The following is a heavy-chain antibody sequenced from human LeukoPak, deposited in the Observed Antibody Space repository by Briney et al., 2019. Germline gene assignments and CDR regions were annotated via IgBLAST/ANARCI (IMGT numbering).Heavy chain of an antibody. CDR2: VNPNGGAT. V-gene: IGHV1-18*01. CDR1: GHTFTTSG. J-gene: IGHJ6*02. Sequence: ASVTVSCKASGHTFTTSGVSWVRQAPGHGLEWMGWVNPNGGATNYAQNLQGRVTMTRDPSTSTLYMELSSLRSDDTAVYYCASLGATTLSYYGMDVWGQGTTVTVSS. D-gene: IGHD1-26*01. CDR3: ASLGATTLSYYGMDV.